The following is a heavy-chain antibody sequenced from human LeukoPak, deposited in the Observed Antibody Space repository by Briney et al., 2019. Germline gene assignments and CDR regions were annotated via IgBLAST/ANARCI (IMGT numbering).Heavy chain of an antibody. Sequence: GGSLRLSCAASGFTVSSNYMSWVRQAPGKGLEWVSVIYSGGSTYYADSVKGRFTISRDNSKNTLYPQMNSLRAEDTAVYYCARGFVDSSSWPFDYWGQGTLVTVSS. J-gene: IGHJ4*02. V-gene: IGHV3-66*01. CDR2: IYSGGST. CDR3: ARGFVDSSSWPFDY. CDR1: GFTVSSNY. D-gene: IGHD6-13*01.